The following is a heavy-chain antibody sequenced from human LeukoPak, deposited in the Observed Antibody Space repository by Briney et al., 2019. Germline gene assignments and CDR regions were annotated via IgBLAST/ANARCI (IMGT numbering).Heavy chain of an antibody. V-gene: IGHV3-23*01. CDR1: GFTFSSYA. D-gene: IGHD6-13*01. CDR3: ATSIGKQAYYYYGMDV. J-gene: IGHJ6*02. Sequence: GGSLRLSCAAPGFTFSSYAMSWVRQAPGKGLEWVSAISGSGGSTYYADSVKGRFTISRDNVKNTLDLQMNSLRAEDTAVYYCATSIGKQAYYYYGMDVWGQGTTVTVSS. CDR2: ISGSGGST.